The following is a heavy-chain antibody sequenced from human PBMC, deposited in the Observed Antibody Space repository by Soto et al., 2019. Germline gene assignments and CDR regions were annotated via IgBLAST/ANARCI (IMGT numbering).Heavy chain of an antibody. CDR3: ARGGQDFWSGPFDY. CDR1: GGSISSYY. CDR2: IDTSGST. Sequence: SETLSLTCTVSGGSISSYYCNWIRQPAGKGLEWIGRIDTSGSTNYNPSLKSRVTMSVDTSKQEFSLKLSSVTAADTALYYCARGGQDFWSGPFDYWGRGALVTVSS. V-gene: IGHV4-4*07. D-gene: IGHD3-3*01. J-gene: IGHJ4*02.